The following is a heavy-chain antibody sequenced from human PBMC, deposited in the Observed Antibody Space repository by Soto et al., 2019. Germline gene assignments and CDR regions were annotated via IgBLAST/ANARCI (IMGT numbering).Heavy chain of an antibody. CDR1: GFTFSSYG. J-gene: IGHJ6*02. V-gene: IGHV3-30*03. Sequence: GGSLRLSCAASGFTFSSYGMHWVRQAPGKGLEWVAVISYDGSNKYYADSVKGRFTISRDNSKNTLYLQMNSLRAEDTAVYYCARGWGAVAAVMDVWGQGTTVTVSS. CDR3: ARGWGAVAAVMDV. CDR2: ISYDGSNK. D-gene: IGHD2-15*01.